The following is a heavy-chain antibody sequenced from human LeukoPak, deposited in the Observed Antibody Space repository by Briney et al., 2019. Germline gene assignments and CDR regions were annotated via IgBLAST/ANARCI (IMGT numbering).Heavy chain of an antibody. V-gene: IGHV3-23*01. J-gene: IGHJ4*02. CDR3: AKESAYDILTGYSDY. CDR1: GFTFSSYA. D-gene: IGHD3-9*01. CDR2: ISGSGGST. Sequence: PGGSLRLSCAASGFTFSSYAMSWVRQAPGEGLEWVSGISGSGGSTYYADSVKGRFTISRDNSKNTMYLQMNSLRAEDTAAYYCAKESAYDILTGYSDYWGQGTLVTVSS.